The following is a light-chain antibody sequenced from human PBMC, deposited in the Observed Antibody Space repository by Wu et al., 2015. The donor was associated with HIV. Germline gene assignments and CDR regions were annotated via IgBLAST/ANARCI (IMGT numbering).Light chain of an antibody. CDR2: GAT. V-gene: IGKV3-11*01. J-gene: IGKJ2*01. CDR1: QGIGSE. CDR3: QYRET. Sequence: MLAQSPGTLSLSPGDRTTLLCRASQGIGSELAWYQQKRGQTPRLIVYGATQRAPGVPDRFGGSVSGSDFTLIINRLETEDFAFYFCQYRETFGPGTKLEF.